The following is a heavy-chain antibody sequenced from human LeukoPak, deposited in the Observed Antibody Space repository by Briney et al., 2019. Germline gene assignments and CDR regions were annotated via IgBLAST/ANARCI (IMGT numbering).Heavy chain of an antibody. CDR2: ISSNGGST. CDR3: ARDGGATLVRGVITFDY. CDR1: GFTFSSYA. V-gene: IGHV3-64*01. J-gene: IGHJ4*02. Sequence: GGSLRLSCAASGFTFSSYAMHWVRQAPGKGLEYVSAISSNGGSTYYANSVKGRFTISRDNSKNTLYLQMGSLRAEDTAVYYCARDGGATLVRGVITFDYWGQGTLVTVSS. D-gene: IGHD3-10*01.